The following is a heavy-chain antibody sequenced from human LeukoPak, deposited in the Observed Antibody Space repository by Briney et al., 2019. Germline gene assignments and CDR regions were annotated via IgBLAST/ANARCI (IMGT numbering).Heavy chain of an antibody. CDR3: ARILSGYYHNYYYYYGMDV. D-gene: IGHD3-22*01. V-gene: IGHV4-59*01. CDR1: GGSISSYY. Sequence: PSETLSLTCTVSGGSISSYYWSWIRQPPRKGLEWMGYIYYSGSTNYNPSLKSRVTISVDTSKTQFSLKLSSVTAADTAVYYCARILSGYYHNYYYYYGMDVWGQGTTVTVSS. J-gene: IGHJ6*02. CDR2: IYYSGST.